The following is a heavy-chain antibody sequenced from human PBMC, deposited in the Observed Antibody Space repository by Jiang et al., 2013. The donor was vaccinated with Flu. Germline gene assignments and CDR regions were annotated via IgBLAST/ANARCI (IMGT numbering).Heavy chain of an antibody. CDR3: ARTEWELLAGNSYFDY. V-gene: IGHV2-70*01. D-gene: IGHD1-26*01. Sequence: SWIRQPPGKALEWLALIDWDDDKYYSTSLKTRLTISKDTSKNQVVLTMTNMDPVDTATYYCARTEWELLAGNSYFDYWGQGTLVTVSS. J-gene: IGHJ4*02. CDR2: IDWDDDK.